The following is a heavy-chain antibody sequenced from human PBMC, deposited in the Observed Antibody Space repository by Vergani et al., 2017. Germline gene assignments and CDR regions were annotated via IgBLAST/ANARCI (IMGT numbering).Heavy chain of an antibody. CDR1: GFMFEDYG. Sequence: EVQLVESGGGLVQPGRSLRLSCAASGFMFEDYGMHWVRQVPGKGLEWVSGISWNSGSIGYADSVKGRFTISRDNAKNSLYLQMNSLRAEDTAVYYCAKGYDILTVFDYWGQGTLVTVSS. CDR2: ISWNSGSI. CDR3: AKGYDILTVFDY. D-gene: IGHD3-9*01. J-gene: IGHJ4*02. V-gene: IGHV3-9*01.